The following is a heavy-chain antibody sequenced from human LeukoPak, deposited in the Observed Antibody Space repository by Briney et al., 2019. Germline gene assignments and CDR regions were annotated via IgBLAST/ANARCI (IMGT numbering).Heavy chain of an antibody. J-gene: IGHJ4*02. V-gene: IGHV4-59*08. CDR2: IYYTGST. CDR3: ARHFDY. Sequence: SETLSLTCTVSGGSTSSYYWSWIRQPPGKGLEWIGYIYYTGSTNYNPSLKSRVTMSVDTSKNQFSLNLYSVSAADTAVYYCARHFDYWGQGTLVTVSS. CDR1: GGSTSSYY.